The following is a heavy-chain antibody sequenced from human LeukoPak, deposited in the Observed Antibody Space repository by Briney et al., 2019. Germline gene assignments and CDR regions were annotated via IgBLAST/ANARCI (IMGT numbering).Heavy chain of an antibody. Sequence: PGGSLRLSCTASGFTFSNYAMSWVRKAPGNGLEWVSSITGSGGSTYYADSVKGRFTISRDNSKNPLYLQMSSLRAEDTAVYYCAKDKGDFWSGHHYWGQGALVTVSS. J-gene: IGHJ4*02. CDR1: GFTFSNYA. D-gene: IGHD3-3*01. CDR2: ITGSGGST. V-gene: IGHV3-23*01. CDR3: AKDKGDFWSGHHY.